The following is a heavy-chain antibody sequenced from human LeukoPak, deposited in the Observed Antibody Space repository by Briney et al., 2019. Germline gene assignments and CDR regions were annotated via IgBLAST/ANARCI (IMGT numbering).Heavy chain of an antibody. CDR1: GYTFTGYY. D-gene: IGHD1-26*01. J-gene: IGHJ5*02. CDR3: ARGSSGAMAFNWFDP. Sequence: GASVKVSCKASGYTFTGYYMHWVRQAPGLGLEWMGWINPNSGGTNYAQKFQGWVTMTRDTSISTAYMELSRLRSDDTAVYYCARGSSGAMAFNWFDPWGQGTLVTVSS. CDR2: INPNSGGT. V-gene: IGHV1-2*04.